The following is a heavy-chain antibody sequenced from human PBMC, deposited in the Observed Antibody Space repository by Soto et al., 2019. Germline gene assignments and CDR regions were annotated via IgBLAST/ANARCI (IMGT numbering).Heavy chain of an antibody. CDR2: IYHSGST. D-gene: IGHD1-26*01. V-gene: IGHV4-30-2*01. Sequence: PSETLSLTCAVSGGSISSGGYSWSWIRQPPGKGLEWIGYIYHSGSTYYNPSLKSRVTISVDRSKNQFSLKLSSVTAADTAVYYCARARLEVGAKLGYYGMDVWGQGTTVTVSS. J-gene: IGHJ6*02. CDR3: ARARLEVGAKLGYYGMDV. CDR1: GGSISSGGYS.